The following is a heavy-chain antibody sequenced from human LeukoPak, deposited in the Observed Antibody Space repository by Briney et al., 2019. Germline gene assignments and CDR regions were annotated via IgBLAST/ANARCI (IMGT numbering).Heavy chain of an antibody. J-gene: IGHJ2*01. CDR2: INSDGSST. V-gene: IGHV3-74*01. CDR3: ARSSERSSWYAVWNWYFDL. D-gene: IGHD6-13*01. Sequence: GGSLRLSCAASGFTFSSYWMHWVRQAPGKGLVWVSRINSDGSSTSYADSVKGRFTISRDNAKNTLYLQMNSLRAEDTAVCYCARSSERSSWYAVWNWYFDLWGRGTLVTVSS. CDR1: GFTFSSYW.